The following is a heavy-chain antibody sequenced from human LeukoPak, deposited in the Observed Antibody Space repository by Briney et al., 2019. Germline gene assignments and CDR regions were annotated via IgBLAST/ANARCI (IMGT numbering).Heavy chain of an antibody. CDR1: GFTFSSYA. D-gene: IGHD3-22*01. CDR2: ISYDGSNK. Sequence: GGSLRLSCAASGFTFSSYAMHWVRQAPGKGLEWVAVISYDGSNKCYADSVKGRFTISRDNSKNTLYLQMNSLRAEDTAVYYCARDDWEYSSGYSPMDYWGQGTLVTVSS. V-gene: IGHV3-30-3*01. CDR3: ARDDWEYSSGYSPMDY. J-gene: IGHJ4*02.